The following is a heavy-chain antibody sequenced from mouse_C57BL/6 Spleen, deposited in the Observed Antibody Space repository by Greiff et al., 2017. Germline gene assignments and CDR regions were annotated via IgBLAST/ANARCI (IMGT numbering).Heavy chain of an antibody. D-gene: IGHD4-1*01. CDR1: GYTFPSYW. V-gene: IGHV1-53*01. Sequence: VQLQQPGPELVKPGASVKLSCTASGYTFPSYWMHWVQQRPGQGLEWIGKINPSNGGTNYTEKFKSKATLTVDKSSSTAYMQRSSLTSEDSAVYDCAREDWENYAMDYWGQGTSVTGSS. CDR2: INPSNGGT. CDR3: AREDWENYAMDY. J-gene: IGHJ4*01.